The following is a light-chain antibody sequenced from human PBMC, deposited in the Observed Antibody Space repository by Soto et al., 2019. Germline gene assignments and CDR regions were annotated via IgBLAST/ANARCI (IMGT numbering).Light chain of an antibody. V-gene: IGKV3-20*01. CDR1: QSVRR. CDR2: AAS. Sequence: DIVLTQSPGTLSLSPGERATLSCRASQSVRRLAWYQQKPGQAPRLLIYAASRRATGIPDRFSGSGSGTDFTLTISRLEPEDFAVYYCQQYGSSGTFGQGTKVDI. CDR3: QQYGSSGT. J-gene: IGKJ1*01.